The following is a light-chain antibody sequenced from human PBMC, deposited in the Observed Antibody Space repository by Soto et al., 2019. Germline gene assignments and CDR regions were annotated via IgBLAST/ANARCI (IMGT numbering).Light chain of an antibody. CDR2: SNN. V-gene: IGLV1-44*01. J-gene: IGLJ1*01. CDR3: AAWDDSLNGYV. CDR1: SSNIGSNT. Sequence: QSVLTQPPSASGTSGQRVTISCSGSSSNIGSNTVNWYQQLPGTAPKLLIYSNNQRPSGVPDRFSGSESGTSASLAISGLQSEDEADYYCAAWDDSLNGYVFGTGTKVTVL.